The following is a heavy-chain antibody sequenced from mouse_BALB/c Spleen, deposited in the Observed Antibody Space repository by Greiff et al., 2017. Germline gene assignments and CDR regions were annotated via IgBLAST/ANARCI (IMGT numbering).Heavy chain of an antibody. J-gene: IGHJ3*01. CDR3: ARGEAY. V-gene: IGHV1-87*01. Sequence: VQLVESGAELARPGASVKLSCKASGYTFTSYWMQWVKQRPGQGLEWIGAIYPGDGDTRYTQKFKGKATLTADKSSSTAYMQLSSLASEDSAVYYCARGEAYWGQGTLVTVSA. CDR2: IYPGDGDT. CDR1: GYTFTSYW.